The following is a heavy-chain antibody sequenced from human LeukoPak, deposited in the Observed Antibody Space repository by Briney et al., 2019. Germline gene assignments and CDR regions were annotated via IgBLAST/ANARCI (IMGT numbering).Heavy chain of an antibody. CDR3: ARQSYDILTGYPRIDY. Sequence: SETLSLTCVVYGGSFSGYYWSWIRQPPGKGLEWIGEINHSGSTNYNPSLKSRVTISVDTSKNQFSLKLSSVTAADTAVYYCARQSYDILTGYPRIDYWGQGTLVTVSS. J-gene: IGHJ4*02. V-gene: IGHV4-34*01. CDR2: INHSGST. D-gene: IGHD3-9*01. CDR1: GGSFSGYY.